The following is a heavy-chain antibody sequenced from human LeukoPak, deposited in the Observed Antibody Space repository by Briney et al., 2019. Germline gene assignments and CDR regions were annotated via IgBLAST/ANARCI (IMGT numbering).Heavy chain of an antibody. J-gene: IGHJ4*02. D-gene: IGHD5-12*01. Sequence: GESLKLSCRGSGYNFTNYCIAWVRQMPGKGLGWIGIIYPHDPHSSYRPSFQGQGTIAADKALSTADLQWSSLKAWDSAMYYRARRKVYSGYELDYWAQGTLVSVSS. CDR2: IYPHDPHS. V-gene: IGHV5-51*01. CDR1: GYNFTNYC. CDR3: ARRKVYSGYELDY.